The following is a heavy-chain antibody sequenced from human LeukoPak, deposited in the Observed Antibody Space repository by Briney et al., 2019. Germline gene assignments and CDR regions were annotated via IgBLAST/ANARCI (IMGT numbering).Heavy chain of an antibody. CDR1: GGSFSGYY. CDR2: INHSGST. J-gene: IGHJ5*02. Sequence: ASETLSLTCAVYGGSFSGYYWSWIRQPPGKGLEWIGEINHSGSTNYNSSLKSRVTISVDMSKNQFSLKLSSVTAADTAVYYCARGGGYNWFDPWGQGTLVTVSS. V-gene: IGHV4-34*01. CDR3: ARGGGYNWFDP.